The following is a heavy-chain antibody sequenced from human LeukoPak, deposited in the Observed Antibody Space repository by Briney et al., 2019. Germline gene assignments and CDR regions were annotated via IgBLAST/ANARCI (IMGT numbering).Heavy chain of an antibody. CDR2: FDPEDGET. Sequence: GASVKVSCKVSGYTLTELSMHWVRQAPGKGLEWMGGFDPEDGETIYAQKFQGRVTMTVDTSTDTAYMELSSLRSEDTAVYYCATVGRYDSSGYFDYWGQGTLVTVSS. V-gene: IGHV1-24*01. D-gene: IGHD3-22*01. CDR1: GYTLTELS. CDR3: ATVGRYDSSGYFDY. J-gene: IGHJ4*02.